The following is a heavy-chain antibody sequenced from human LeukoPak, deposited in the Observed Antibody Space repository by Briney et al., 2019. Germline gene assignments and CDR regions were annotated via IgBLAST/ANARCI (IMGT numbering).Heavy chain of an antibody. V-gene: IGHV3-74*01. CDR2: INPDGSST. CDR1: GFIFSSYW. Sequence: PGGSLRLSCAASGFIFSSYWMHWVRQAPGKGLVWVSRINPDGSSTNYADSVKGRFTISRDNAKNTSYLQMNSLRAEDTAVYYCARVGGSGSPFSYWGQGTLVTVSS. CDR3: ARVGGSGSPFSY. J-gene: IGHJ4*02. D-gene: IGHD3-10*01.